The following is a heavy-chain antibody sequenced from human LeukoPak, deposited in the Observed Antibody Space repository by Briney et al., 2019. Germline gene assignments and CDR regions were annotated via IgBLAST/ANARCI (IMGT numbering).Heavy chain of an antibody. J-gene: IGHJ4*02. CDR1: GGSISSYY. Sequence: MTSETLSLTCTVSGGSISSYYWSWIRQPAGKGLEWIGRFYSGGGTDYNPSLKSRVTMSVDTFRNQFSLKLSSVTAADTAVYYCARVYSGYDLPGSLANYYFDYWGQGTLVTVSS. CDR3: ARVYSGYDLPGSLANYYFDY. D-gene: IGHD5-12*01. CDR2: FYSGGGT. V-gene: IGHV4-4*07.